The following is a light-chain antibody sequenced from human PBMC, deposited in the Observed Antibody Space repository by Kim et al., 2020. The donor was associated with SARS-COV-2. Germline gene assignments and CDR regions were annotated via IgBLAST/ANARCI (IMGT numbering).Light chain of an antibody. CDR1: SGYSNYK. CDR3: GADHGSGSNFAFYWV. V-gene: IGLV9-49*01. CDR2: VGTGGIVG. Sequence: ELTQPPSASASLGASVTLTCTLSSGYSNYKVDWYQQRPGKGPRFVMRVGTGGIVGSKGDGIPDRFSVLGSGLNRYLTIKNIQEEDESDYHCGADHGSGSNFAFYWVFGGGTQLTVL. J-gene: IGLJ3*02.